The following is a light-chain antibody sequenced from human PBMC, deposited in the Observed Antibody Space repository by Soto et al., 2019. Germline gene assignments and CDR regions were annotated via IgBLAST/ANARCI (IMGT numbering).Light chain of an antibody. CDR1: SSNIGGNS. CDR3: GSWDSSLSAYV. Sequence: QSVLTQPPSVSAAPGQKVTISCSGSSSNIGGNSVSWYQQLPGTAPNFLIYDDNKRPSGIPDRFSGSKSGTSATLGITGFQTGDEADYYCGSWDSSLSAYVFGTGTKV. CDR2: DDN. V-gene: IGLV1-51*01. J-gene: IGLJ1*01.